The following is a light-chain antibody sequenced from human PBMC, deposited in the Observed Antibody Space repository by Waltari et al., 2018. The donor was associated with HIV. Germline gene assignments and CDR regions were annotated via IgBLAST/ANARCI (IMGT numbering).Light chain of an antibody. CDR1: SSELGGYNF. J-gene: IGLJ2*01. Sequence: QSALTQPASGSGSPGRSIPISCTGTSSELGGYNFVSWYQQHPGKAPKLMIYEVSNRPSGVSSRFSGSKSGNTASLTISGLQAEDEADYYCSSYTGSTTVVFGGGTKVTVL. V-gene: IGLV2-14*03. CDR2: EVS. CDR3: SSYTGSTTVV.